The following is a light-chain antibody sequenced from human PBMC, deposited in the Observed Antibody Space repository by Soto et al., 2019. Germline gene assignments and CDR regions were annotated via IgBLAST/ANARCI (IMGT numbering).Light chain of an antibody. V-gene: IGLV2-14*01. J-gene: IGLJ1*01. Sequence: QSVLTQPASVSGSPGQSITISCTGTSSDVGGSNYVSWYQQHPGKATKLMIYEVSNRPSGVSNRFSGSKSGNTASLTISGLQAEDEADYYCSSYTSSSTLVFGTGTKVTVL. CDR3: SSYTSSSTLV. CDR1: SSDVGGSNY. CDR2: EVS.